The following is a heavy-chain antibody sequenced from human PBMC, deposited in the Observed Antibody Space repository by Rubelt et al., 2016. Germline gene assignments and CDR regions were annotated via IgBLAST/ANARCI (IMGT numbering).Heavy chain of an antibody. CDR1: GGSISSSNW. D-gene: IGHD2-21*01. CDR2: IYYSGST. CDR3: ERGLVINYWYFDL. J-gene: IGHJ2*01. V-gene: IGHV4-4*02. Sequence: QVQLQESGPGLVKPSGTLSLTCAVSGGSISSSNWWSWIRQPPGKGLEWIGYIYYSGSTNSNPSLESRVTSSVDRAKNQFSLKLSSVTAADTAVYYCERGLVINYWYFDLWGRGTLVTVSS.